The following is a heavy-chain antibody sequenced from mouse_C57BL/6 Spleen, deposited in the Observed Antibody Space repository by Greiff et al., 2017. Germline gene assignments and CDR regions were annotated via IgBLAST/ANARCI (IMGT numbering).Heavy chain of an antibody. J-gene: IGHJ2*01. CDR2: IRLKSENYAT. CDR3: TDYDGLLQEGFDY. D-gene: IGHD2-3*01. Sequence: EVKLEESGGGLVQPGGSMKLSCVASGFTFSNYWMNWVRQSPEKGLEWGAQIRLKSENYATHYAESVKGRFTISRDDSTSSVYLQMNNLRAEDTGIYYCTDYDGLLQEGFDYWGQGTTLTVSS. V-gene: IGHV6-3*01. CDR1: GFTFSNYW.